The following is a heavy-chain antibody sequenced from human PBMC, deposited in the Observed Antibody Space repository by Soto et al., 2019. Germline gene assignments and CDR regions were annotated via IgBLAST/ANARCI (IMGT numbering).Heavy chain of an antibody. CDR2: IIPIFGTA. CDR3: AIPYYDPNWFDP. CDR1: GGTFSVDP. J-gene: IGHJ5*02. D-gene: IGHD3-22*01. Sequence: SVKRSRKTSGGTFSVDPVGCGRLAPGQGLEWMGGIIPIFGTANYAQKFQGRVTITADESTSTAYMELSSLRSEDTAVYCCAIPYYDPNWFDPCGQGTLVTVYS. V-gene: IGHV1-69*01.